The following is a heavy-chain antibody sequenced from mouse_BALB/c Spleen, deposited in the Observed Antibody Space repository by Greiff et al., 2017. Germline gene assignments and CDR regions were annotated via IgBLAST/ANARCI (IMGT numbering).Heavy chain of an antibody. CDR1: GFTFSDYY. CDR2: ISDGGSYT. CDR3: ARGGTYYRYDGYAMDY. V-gene: IGHV5-4*02. D-gene: IGHD2-14*01. J-gene: IGHJ4*01. Sequence: EVKLVESGGDLVKPGGSLKLSCAASGFTFSDYYMYWVRQTPEKRLEWVATISDGGSYTYYPDSVKGRFTISRDNAKNNLYLQMSSLKSEDTAMYYCARGGTYYRYDGYAMDYWGQGTSVTVSS.